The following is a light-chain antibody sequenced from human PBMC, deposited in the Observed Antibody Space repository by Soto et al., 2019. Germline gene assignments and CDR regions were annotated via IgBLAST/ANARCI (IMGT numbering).Light chain of an antibody. CDR2: KAS. CDR3: QQYDNLPIT. J-gene: IGKJ5*01. CDR1: QTISSW. V-gene: IGKV1-5*03. Sequence: DIQMTQSPSTLSASVRDRVTITCRASQTISSWLAWFQQRPGRAPKSLIYKASSLKNGVPSRFSGSGSGTDFTFTISSLQPEDIATYYCQQYDNLPITFGQGTRLEIK.